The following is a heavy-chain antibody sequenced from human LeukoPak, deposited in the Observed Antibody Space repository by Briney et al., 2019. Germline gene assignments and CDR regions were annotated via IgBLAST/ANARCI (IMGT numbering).Heavy chain of an antibody. J-gene: IGHJ4*02. V-gene: IGHV3-30*18. D-gene: IGHD3-10*01. Sequence: GRSLRLSCAASGFTFRNYGMHWVRQAPGKGLEWVAVISSDGTYKYYPDSVKGRFTISRDNSKNTLYLQMNSLRADDTAVYFSAKDGLWFGDLTYFDYWGQGTLVTVSS. CDR1: GFTFRNYG. CDR3: AKDGLWFGDLTYFDY. CDR2: ISSDGTYK.